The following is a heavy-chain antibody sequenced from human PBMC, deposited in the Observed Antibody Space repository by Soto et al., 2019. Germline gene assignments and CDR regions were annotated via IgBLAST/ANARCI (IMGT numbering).Heavy chain of an antibody. Sequence: EVQLVESGGGLVQPGGSLRLSCAASGFTVSSNYMSWVREAAGKGLEWVSVIYSGGSTYYADSVKGRFTISRDNSKNTLYLQMNSLRAEDTGVYYVASEWVGSDYLYFYLWGRALLLTVSS. V-gene: IGHV3-66*01. CDR1: GFTVSSNY. D-gene: IGHD5-12*01. J-gene: IGHJ2*01. CDR3: ASEWVGSDYLYFYL. CDR2: IYSGGST.